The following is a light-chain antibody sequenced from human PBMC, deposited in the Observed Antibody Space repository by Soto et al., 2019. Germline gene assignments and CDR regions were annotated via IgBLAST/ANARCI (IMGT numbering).Light chain of an antibody. Sequence: DIQMTQSPSSLSASVGDRVTITCRASQSISSYLNWYQQKPGKAPKLLIYAASRLQSGVPSRFSGRGSGTDVTLTISSLQPEDFATYYCQQSYSTPRTFGQGTKVEIK. V-gene: IGKV1-39*01. J-gene: IGKJ1*01. CDR3: QQSYSTPRT. CDR2: AAS. CDR1: QSISSY.